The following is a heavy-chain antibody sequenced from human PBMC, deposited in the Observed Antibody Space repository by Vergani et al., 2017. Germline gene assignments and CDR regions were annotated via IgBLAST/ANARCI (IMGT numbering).Heavy chain of an antibody. D-gene: IGHD2-2*01. CDR2: INHSGST. V-gene: IGHV4-34*01. J-gene: IGHJ6*03. CDR3: ARRVRYCISTSCSYMDV. CDR1: GGSFSSYY. Sequence: QVQLQQWGAGLLKPSETLSLTCAVYGGSFSSYYWSWIRQPPGKGLEWIGEINHSGSTNYNPSLKSRVTISVDTSKNQFSLNLSSVTAADTAVYYCARRVRYCISTSCSYMDVWGKGTTVTVSS.